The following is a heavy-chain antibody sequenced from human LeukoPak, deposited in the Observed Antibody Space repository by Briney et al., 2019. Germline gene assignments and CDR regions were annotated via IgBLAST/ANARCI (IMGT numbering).Heavy chain of an antibody. CDR2: IYYSGST. J-gene: IGHJ4*02. CDR3: ARRQLPGGYFDF. Sequence: PSETLSLTCIVSGGSIGGGGFYWSWIRQHPGKGLEWIGYIYYSGSTYYNPSLTSQITISQDTSKNQFSLKLSSVIAADTAVYCGARRQLPGGYFDFWGQGTLVTVSS. CDR1: GGSIGGGGFY. D-gene: IGHD2-2*01. V-gene: IGHV4-31*01.